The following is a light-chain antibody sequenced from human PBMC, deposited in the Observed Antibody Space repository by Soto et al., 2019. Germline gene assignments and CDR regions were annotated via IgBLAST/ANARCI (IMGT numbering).Light chain of an antibody. CDR1: ISDVGGYNY. V-gene: IGLV2-14*01. CDR2: EVS. Sequence: QSALTQPSSLSGSPGQSITISCTGTISDVGGYNYVSWYQQHPGKAPKLMIYEVSNRPSGVSNRFSGSKSGNTASLTISGLQAEDEADYYCSSYTSSSGVFGTGTKVTVL. J-gene: IGLJ1*01. CDR3: SSYTSSSGV.